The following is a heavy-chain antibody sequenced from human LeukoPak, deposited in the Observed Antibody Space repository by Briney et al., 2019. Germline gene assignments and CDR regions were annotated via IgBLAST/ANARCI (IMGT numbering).Heavy chain of an antibody. Sequence: PGRSLRLSCAASGFSFSSYGMHWVRQAPGKGLEWVAFIRYDGSNKYYADSVKGRFTISRDNSKNTLYLQMNSLRAEDTAVYYCANSLLGAFDIWGQGTMVTVSS. CDR2: IRYDGSNK. J-gene: IGHJ3*02. V-gene: IGHV3-30*02. CDR1: GFSFSSYG. D-gene: IGHD2-21*01. CDR3: ANSLLGAFDI.